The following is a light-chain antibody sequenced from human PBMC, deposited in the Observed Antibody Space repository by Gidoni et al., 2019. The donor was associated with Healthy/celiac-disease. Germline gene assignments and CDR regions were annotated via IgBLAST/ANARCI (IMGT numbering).Light chain of an antibody. J-gene: IGKJ1*01. CDR1: QSVSSSD. Sequence: EIVLTQSPGTLSLSPGERATLSCRASQSVSSSDLAWYQQKPGQAPRLRIYGASSRATGIPDRFSGSGSRTDFTLTISRLEPEDFAVYDCQQYGSSPWTFGQGTKVEIK. CDR2: GAS. V-gene: IGKV3-20*01. CDR3: QQYGSSPWT.